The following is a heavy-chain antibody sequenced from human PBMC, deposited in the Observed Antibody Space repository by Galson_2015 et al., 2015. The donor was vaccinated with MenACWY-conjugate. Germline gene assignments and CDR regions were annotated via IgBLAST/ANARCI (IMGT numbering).Heavy chain of an antibody. CDR1: GFTFTNYA. CDR3: VREFPGSGCPDY. V-gene: IGHV3-30*04. CDR2: VSTNGDKI. Sequence: SLRLSCAASGFTFTNYAMHWVRQAPGKGLEWVAFVSTNGDKIHNAESVQGRFTMTRDTSNDTLYLQISSLTCEDTALYYCVREFPGSGCPDYWGQGTLVTVSS. J-gene: IGHJ4*02. D-gene: IGHD6-19*01.